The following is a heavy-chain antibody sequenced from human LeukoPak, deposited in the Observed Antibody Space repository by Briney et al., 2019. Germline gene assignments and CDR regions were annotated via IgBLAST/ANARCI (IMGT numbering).Heavy chain of an antibody. J-gene: IGHJ3*02. CDR2: ISGSGGST. CDR1: GGSFSGYS. V-gene: IGHV3-23*01. CDR3: AKDSEYYDYVWGSYGDAFDI. Sequence: ETLSLTCAVYGGSFSGYSWSWIRQPPGKGLEWVSAISGSGGSTYYADSVKGRFTISRDNSKNTLYLQMNSLRAEDTAVYYCAKDSEYYDYVWGSYGDAFDIWGQGTMVTVSS. D-gene: IGHD3-16*01.